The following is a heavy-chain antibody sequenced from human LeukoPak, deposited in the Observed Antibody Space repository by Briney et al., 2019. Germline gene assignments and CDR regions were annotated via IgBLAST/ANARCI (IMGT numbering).Heavy chain of an antibody. V-gene: IGHV3-23*01. CDR1: GFTFSSYA. CDR2: ISGSGGST. J-gene: IGHJ6*03. Sequence: PGGSLRLSCAASGFTFSSYAMSWARQAPGKGLEWVSAISGSGGSTYYADSVKGRFTISRDNSKNTLYLQMNSLRAEDTAVYYCAKSPDYYYYYYMDVWGKGTTVTVSS. CDR3: AKSPDYYYYYYMDV.